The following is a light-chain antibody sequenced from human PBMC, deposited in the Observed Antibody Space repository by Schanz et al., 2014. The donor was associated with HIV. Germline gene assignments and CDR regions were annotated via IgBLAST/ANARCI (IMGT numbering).Light chain of an antibody. CDR1: QSVSTN. CDR2: RAS. V-gene: IGKV3-15*01. CDR3: QQYNNWPWT. J-gene: IGKJ1*01. Sequence: EIAMTQSPVTLSVSPGERATLSCWASQSVSTNLAWYQQKPGQAPRLLMYRASTRATDFPARYSGSGSGTEFTLTISSLKSEDYAVYHCQQYNNWPWTFGEGTKVEIK.